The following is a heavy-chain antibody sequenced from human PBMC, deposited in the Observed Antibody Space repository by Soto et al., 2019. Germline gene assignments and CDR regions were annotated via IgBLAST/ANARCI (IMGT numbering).Heavy chain of an antibody. CDR1: GGSFSGYY. Sequence: SETLSLTCAVYGGSFSGYYWSWIRQPPGKGLEWIGEINHSGSTNYNPSLKSRVTISVDTSKNQFSLKLSSVTAADTAVYYCARGTKWLRINLRIRGDYFDYWGQGTLVTVSS. CDR3: ARGTKWLRINLRIRGDYFDY. J-gene: IGHJ4*02. V-gene: IGHV4-34*01. CDR2: INHSGST. D-gene: IGHD5-12*01.